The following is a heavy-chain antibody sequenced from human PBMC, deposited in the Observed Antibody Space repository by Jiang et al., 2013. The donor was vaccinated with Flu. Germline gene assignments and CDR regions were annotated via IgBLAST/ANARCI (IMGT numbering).Heavy chain of an antibody. V-gene: IGHV1-2*04. D-gene: IGHD6-19*01. J-gene: IGHJ4*02. CDR3: ARTRDSSGWSAIFDY. Sequence: SGAEVKKPGASVKVSCKASGYTFTGYYMHWVRQAPGQGLEWMGWINPNSGGTNYAQKFQGWVTMTRDTSISTAYMELSRLRSDDTAVYYCARTRDSSGWSAIFDYWGQGTLVTVX. CDR2: INPNSGGT. CDR1: GYTFTGYY.